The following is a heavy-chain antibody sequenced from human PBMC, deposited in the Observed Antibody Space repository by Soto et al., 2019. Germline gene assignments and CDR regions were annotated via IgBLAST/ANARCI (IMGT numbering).Heavy chain of an antibody. CDR3: ARRGALTSYYYGYYFDS. CDR2: IKHCTGNT. Sequence: ASGKVCCKRSGYTFPRYGMHCVHHAPEQSPEWMGCIKHCTGNTKYSRRFQTRVTILRDTSARTGYMELSSLTSEDRDLYYCARRGALTSYYYGYYFDSWGQGTLVPVSS. CDR1: GYTFPRYG. V-gene: IGHV1-3*01. J-gene: IGHJ4*02. D-gene: IGHD3-9*01.